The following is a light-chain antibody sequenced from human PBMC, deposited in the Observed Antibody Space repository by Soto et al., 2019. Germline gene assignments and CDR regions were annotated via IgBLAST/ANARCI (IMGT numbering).Light chain of an antibody. Sequence: EIILTQSPDTLSLSPGERATLSCRASQTVSSNYLAWYQQKPGQAPRLLIYGASSRATGIPDRFSGTGSETDFTLTISRLEPEDSAVYYCQQYDNSPITFGQGTRLEIK. V-gene: IGKV3-20*01. CDR1: QTVSSNY. J-gene: IGKJ5*01. CDR2: GAS. CDR3: QQYDNSPIT.